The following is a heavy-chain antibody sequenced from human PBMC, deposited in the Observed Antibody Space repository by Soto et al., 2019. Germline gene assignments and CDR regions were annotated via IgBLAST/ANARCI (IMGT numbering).Heavy chain of an antibody. CDR3: ARADVTYYFDY. D-gene: IGHD4-4*01. CDR2: IYYSGST. CDR1: GGSISSSSYY. Sequence: SETLSLTCTVSGGSISSSSYYWGWIRQPPGKGLEWIGSIYYSGSTYYNPSLKNRVTISVDTSKNQFSLKLSSVTAADTAVYYCARADVTYYFDYWGQGTLVTVSS. J-gene: IGHJ4*02. V-gene: IGHV4-39*01.